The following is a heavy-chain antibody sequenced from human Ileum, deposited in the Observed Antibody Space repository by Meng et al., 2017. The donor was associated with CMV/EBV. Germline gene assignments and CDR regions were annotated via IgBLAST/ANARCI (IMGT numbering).Heavy chain of an antibody. CDR2: IFYRGYT. CDR1: VGSIDSSYYY. D-gene: IGHD1-14*01. CDR3: ARDNVSTSTNRLDS. V-gene: IGHV4-39*07. Sequence: VGSIDSSYYYWDWIRQPPGTGREGIGSIFYRGYTNYNPSLKSRIAISVDTSKNQFFLNLDSVTAADTAIYYCARDNVSTSTNRLDSWGQGTLVTVSS. J-gene: IGHJ5*01.